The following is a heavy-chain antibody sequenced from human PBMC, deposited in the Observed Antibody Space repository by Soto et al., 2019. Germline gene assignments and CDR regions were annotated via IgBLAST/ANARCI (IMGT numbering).Heavy chain of an antibody. CDR3: AKDAARVFRFLEWHPAGYFDY. D-gene: IGHD3-3*01. J-gene: IGHJ4*02. CDR2: ISGSGGST. Sequence: GGSLRLACAASGFTFSSYAMSWVRQAPGKGLEWVSAISGSGGSTYYADSVKGRFTISRDNSKNTLYLQMNSLRAEDTAVYYCAKDAARVFRFLEWHPAGYFDYWGQATLVTVSS. V-gene: IGHV3-23*01. CDR1: GFTFSSYA.